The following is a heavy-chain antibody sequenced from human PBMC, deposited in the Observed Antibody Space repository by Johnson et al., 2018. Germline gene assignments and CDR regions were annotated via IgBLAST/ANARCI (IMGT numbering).Heavy chain of an antibody. CDR2: INPSGGST. CDR3: ARDRYKVTPPHYYFGMDV. CDR1: GYTFTSYY. D-gene: IGHD1-1*01. Sequence: QVQLVQSGAEVKKPGASVKVSCKASGYTFTSYYVHWVRQAPGQGLEWMGIINPSGGSTTYAQKFQGRVTVTRDTPTSTVYMELSSLRSEDTAVYYCARDRYKVTPPHYYFGMDVWGQGTTVTVSS. V-gene: IGHV1-46*01. J-gene: IGHJ6*02.